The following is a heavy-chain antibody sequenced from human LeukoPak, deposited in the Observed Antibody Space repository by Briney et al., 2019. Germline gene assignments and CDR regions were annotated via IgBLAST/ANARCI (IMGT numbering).Heavy chain of an antibody. CDR1: GFTFSSYE. J-gene: IGHJ6*02. Sequence: GGSLRLSCAASGFTFSSYEMNWVRQAPGKGLEWVSYISSSASTIYYADSVKGRFTISRDNAKNSLYLQMNSLRAEDTAVYYCARERTTYYYDSSGYSGRNYYYYGMDVWGQGTTVTVSS. D-gene: IGHD3-22*01. CDR3: ARERTTYYYDSSGYSGRNYYYYGMDV. CDR2: ISSSASTI. V-gene: IGHV3-48*03.